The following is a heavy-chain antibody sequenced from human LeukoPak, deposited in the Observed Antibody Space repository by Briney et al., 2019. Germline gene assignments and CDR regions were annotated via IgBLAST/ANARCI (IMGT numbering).Heavy chain of an antibody. V-gene: IGHV1-18*01. J-gene: IGHJ5*02. Sequence: ASVKVSCKASGYSSTNYGISWVRQAPGQGLEWMGWIHIYGGNTNYAQKFQGRVTMTTDTSTSTVYMEVRGLRSDDTAMYYCAGDVGITVADSFDPWGQGTLVTVSS. CDR3: AGDVGITVADSFDP. CDR2: IHIYGGNT. D-gene: IGHD6-13*01. CDR1: GYSSTNYG.